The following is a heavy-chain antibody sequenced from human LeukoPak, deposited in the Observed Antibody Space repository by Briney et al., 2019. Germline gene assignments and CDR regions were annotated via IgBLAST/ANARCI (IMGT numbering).Heavy chain of an antibody. CDR1: GYTFTSYD. V-gene: IGHV1-8*01. Sequence: ASVKVSCKASGYTFTSYDINWVRQATGQGLEWMGWMNPDSGNTGYAQKFQGRVTMTRDTSISTAYMELSSLRAEDTAVYYCARGPVSSSGFFGYWGQGTLVTVSS. CDR2: MNPDSGNT. D-gene: IGHD6-19*01. J-gene: IGHJ4*02. CDR3: ARGPVSSSGFFGY.